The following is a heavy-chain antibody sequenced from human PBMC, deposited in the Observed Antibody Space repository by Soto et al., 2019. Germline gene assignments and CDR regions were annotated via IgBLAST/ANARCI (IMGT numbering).Heavy chain of an antibody. D-gene: IGHD6-19*01. CDR3: ATLLPGIAVAGTRVEDY. Sequence: GGSLRLSCAASGFTFSSYAMTLVRQAPGKGLEWVSAISGSGGSTYYADSVKGRFTISRDNSKNTLYLQMNSLRAEDTAVYYCATLLPGIAVAGTRVEDYWGQGTLVTVSS. J-gene: IGHJ4*02. V-gene: IGHV3-23*01. CDR2: ISGSGGST. CDR1: GFTFSSYA.